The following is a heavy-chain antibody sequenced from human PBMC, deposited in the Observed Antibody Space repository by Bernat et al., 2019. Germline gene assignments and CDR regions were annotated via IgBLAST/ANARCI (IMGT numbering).Heavy chain of an antibody. CDR1: GFTFSNAW. J-gene: IGHJ4*02. CDR2: IKSKTDGGTT. D-gene: IGHD6-19*01. V-gene: IGHV3-15*01. CDR3: TTDLIAVAGNFDY. Sequence: EVQLVESGGGLVKPGGSLRLSCAASGFTFSNAWMSWVRQAPGKGLEWVGRIKSKTDGGTTDYAAPVKGRFTISRDDSKNTLYLQMNRLKTEDTAVYYCTTDLIAVAGNFDYWGQGTLVTVSS.